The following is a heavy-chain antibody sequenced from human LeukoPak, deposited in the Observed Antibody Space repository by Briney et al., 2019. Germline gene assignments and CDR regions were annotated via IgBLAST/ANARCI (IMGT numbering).Heavy chain of an antibody. CDR2: ISGSGGST. V-gene: IGHV3-23*01. Sequence: GGSLRLSCAASGFTFSSYWMHWVRQAPGKGLEWVSAISGSGGSTYYADSVKGRFTISRDNSKNTLYLHMNSLRAEDTAVYYCAETRYYDFWSGIDNWFDPWGQGTLVTVSS. J-gene: IGHJ5*02. CDR1: GFTFSSYW. D-gene: IGHD3-3*01. CDR3: AETRYYDFWSGIDNWFDP.